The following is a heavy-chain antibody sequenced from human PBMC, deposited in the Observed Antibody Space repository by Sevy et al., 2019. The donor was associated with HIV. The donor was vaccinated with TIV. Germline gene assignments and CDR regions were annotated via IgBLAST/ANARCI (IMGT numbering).Heavy chain of an antibody. CDR2: IRSKAYGGTT. CDR1: GFTFGDYA. D-gene: IGHD6-13*01. CDR3: TRDLYSSSPFDY. J-gene: IGHJ4*02. Sequence: GGSLRLSCTASGFTFGDYAMSWFRQAPGKGLEWVGFIRSKAYGGTTEYAGSVKGRFTISRDDSKSIANLQMNSLKTEDTAVYYCTRDLYSSSPFDYWGQGTLVTVSS. V-gene: IGHV3-49*03.